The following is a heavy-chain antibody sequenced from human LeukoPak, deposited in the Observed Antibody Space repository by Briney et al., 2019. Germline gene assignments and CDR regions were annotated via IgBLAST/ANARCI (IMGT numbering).Heavy chain of an antibody. CDR3: ARESLVYFDY. J-gene: IGHJ4*02. CDR2: IYTSGST. CDR1: GGSISSSSYY. Sequence: SETLSLTCTVSGGSISSSSYYWSWIRQPAGKGLEWIGRIYTSGSTNYNPSLKSRVTMSVDTSKNQFSLKLSSVTAADTAVYYCARESLVYFDYWGQGTLVTVSS. D-gene: IGHD3-16*02. V-gene: IGHV4-61*02.